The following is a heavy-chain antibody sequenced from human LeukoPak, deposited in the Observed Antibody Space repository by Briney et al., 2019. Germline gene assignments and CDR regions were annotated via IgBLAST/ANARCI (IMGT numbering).Heavy chain of an antibody. V-gene: IGHV4-34*01. D-gene: IGHD1-26*01. CDR1: GGSFSGYY. Sequence: SETLSLTCAVYGGSFSGYYWSWIRQPPGKGLEWIGSIHHSGSTYYTPSLKSRVTISVDTSKNQFSLKLSSVTAADTAVYYCARSSIVGTTDFDFWGQGTQVTVSS. CDR2: IHHSGST. CDR3: ARSSIVGTTDFDF. J-gene: IGHJ4*02.